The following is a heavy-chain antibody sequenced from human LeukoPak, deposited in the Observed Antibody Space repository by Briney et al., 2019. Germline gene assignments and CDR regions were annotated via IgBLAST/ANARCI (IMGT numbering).Heavy chain of an antibody. CDR3: ARVYFPLAYYYFMDV. J-gene: IGHJ6*03. CDR2: INWNGGSI. V-gene: IGHV3-20*04. D-gene: IGHD2/OR15-2a*01. Sequence: GGSLRLSCAASGFTFDEYAMSWVRQAPGKGLEWISGINWNGGSIAYGDSVKGRFTISRDNAKNSLYLQVNSLRVEDTALYYCARVYFPLAYYYFMDVWGKGTTVTVSS. CDR1: GFTFDEYA.